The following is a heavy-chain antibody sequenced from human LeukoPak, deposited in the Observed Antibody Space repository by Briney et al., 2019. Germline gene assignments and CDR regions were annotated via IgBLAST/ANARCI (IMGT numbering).Heavy chain of an antibody. CDR1: GFTFSNYW. J-gene: IGHJ4*02. Sequence: GGSLRLSCAASGFTFSNYWMHWVRQAPGKGLVWVSRINSDGINTSYADSVKGRFTISRDNSKNTLYLQMNSLRAEDTAVYYCARGSWYSIVYWGQGTLVTVSS. CDR3: ARGSWYSIVY. CDR2: INSDGINT. D-gene: IGHD6-13*01. V-gene: IGHV3-74*01.